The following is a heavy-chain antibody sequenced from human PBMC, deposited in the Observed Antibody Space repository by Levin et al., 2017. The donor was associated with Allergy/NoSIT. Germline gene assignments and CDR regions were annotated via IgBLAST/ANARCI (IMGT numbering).Heavy chain of an antibody. CDR1: GGSISSSSYY. Sequence: KSSETLSLTCTVSGGSISSSSYYWGWIRQPPGKGLEWIGSIYYSGSTYYNPSLKSRVTISVDTSKNQFSLKLSSVTAADTAVYYCARGGFLGSPLGLDYWGQGTLVTVSS. CDR2: IYYSGST. V-gene: IGHV4-39*07. CDR3: ARGGFLGSPLGLDY. D-gene: IGHD1-26*01. J-gene: IGHJ4*02.